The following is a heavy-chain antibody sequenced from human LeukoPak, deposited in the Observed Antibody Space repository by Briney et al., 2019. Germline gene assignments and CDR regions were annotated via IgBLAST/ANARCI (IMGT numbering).Heavy chain of an antibody. J-gene: IGHJ3*02. CDR1: GFSLRDYS. CDR2: ISDSAMTI. Sequence: AGGSLRLSCAASGFSLRDYSIHWVRQAPGKALEWVSYISDSAMTIHYADSVKGRFTISRDNAKNSLYLQMNSLRDEDTAVYYCASQSTPVLPFDIWGQGTMVTVSS. V-gene: IGHV3-48*02. CDR3: ASQSTPVLPFDI.